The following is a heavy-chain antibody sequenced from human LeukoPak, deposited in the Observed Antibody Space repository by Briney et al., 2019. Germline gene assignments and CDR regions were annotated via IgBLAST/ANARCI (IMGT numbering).Heavy chain of an antibody. Sequence: SESLSLTCTVSGGSISSYYWSWIRQPPGKGLEWIGYIYYSGSTNYNPSLKSRVTISVDTSKNQFSLKLSSVTAADTAVYYCARVGCSSTSCYYYYGMDVWGQGTTVTVSS. J-gene: IGHJ6*02. D-gene: IGHD2-2*01. CDR2: IYYSGST. V-gene: IGHV4-59*01. CDR1: GGSISSYY. CDR3: ARVGCSSTSCYYYYGMDV.